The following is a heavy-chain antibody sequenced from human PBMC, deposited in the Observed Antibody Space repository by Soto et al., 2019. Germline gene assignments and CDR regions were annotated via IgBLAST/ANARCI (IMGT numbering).Heavy chain of an antibody. CDR1: GYTFTNYY. Sequence: QVQLVQSGAEGKQPGASVKVSCKASGYTFTNYYIHWVRQAPGQGLEWMGYINPSSGGTNYAQKFQGRVTMTRDTSINTAYVDLNRLTSDDTAVYYCARVEGSASSAGDWGQGTLVTVSS. CDR2: INPSSGGT. D-gene: IGHD6-6*01. J-gene: IGHJ4*02. CDR3: ARVEGSASSAGD. V-gene: IGHV1-2*02.